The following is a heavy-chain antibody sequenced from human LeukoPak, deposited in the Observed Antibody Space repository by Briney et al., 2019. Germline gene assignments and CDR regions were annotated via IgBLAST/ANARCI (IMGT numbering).Heavy chain of an antibody. CDR2: ISYDGSNK. V-gene: IGHV3-30*18. Sequence: GGSLRLSCAASGFTFSSYGMHWVRQAPGKGLEWVAVISYDGSNKYYADSVKGRFTISRDNSKNTLYLQMNSLRAEDTAVYYWAKVSGSYHGYFGPPHYWGQGTLGTGPS. J-gene: IGHJ4*02. CDR3: AKVSGSYHGYFGPPHY. D-gene: IGHD3-10*01. CDR1: GFTFSSYG.